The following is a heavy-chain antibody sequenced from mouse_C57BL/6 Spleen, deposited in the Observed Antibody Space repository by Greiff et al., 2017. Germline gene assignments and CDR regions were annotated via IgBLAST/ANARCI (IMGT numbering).Heavy chain of an antibody. J-gene: IGHJ2*01. CDR2: IYPGAGDT. D-gene: IGHD3-1*01. Sequence: QVQLQQSGPELVQPGASVKISCKASGYAFSSSWMNWVKQRPGQGLEWIGRIYPGAGDTNYNGKFKGKATLTADKSSSTAYMQLSSLTSEDSAVYFCARRAFYFDYWGQGTTLTVSS. V-gene: IGHV1-82*01. CDR1: GYAFSSSW. CDR3: ARRAFYFDY.